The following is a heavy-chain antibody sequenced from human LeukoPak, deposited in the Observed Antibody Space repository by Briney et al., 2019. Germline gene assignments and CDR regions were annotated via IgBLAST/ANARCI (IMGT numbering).Heavy chain of an antibody. CDR1: GFTFSSYA. D-gene: IGHD1-26*01. V-gene: IGHV3-23*01. CDR3: AKEYTGTFSPFPSYFDN. J-gene: IGHJ4*02. CDR2: TTGSGGRT. Sequence: AGGSLRLSCAASGFTFSSYAMNWVRQAPGKGLEWVSATTGSGGRTYYADSVKGRFTISRDNSKNTLYLQMNSLRAEDTAIYYCAKEYTGTFSPFPSYFDNWGQGTLVTVSS.